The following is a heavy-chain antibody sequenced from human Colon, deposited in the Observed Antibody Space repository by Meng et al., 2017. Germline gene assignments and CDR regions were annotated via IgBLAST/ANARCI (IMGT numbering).Heavy chain of an antibody. CDR2: IYYSGST. V-gene: IGHV4-30-4*01. CDR1: GGSISSGDYY. J-gene: IGHJ4*02. Sequence: VQLQESGPGLVQPSQTLSLTCTVSGGSISSGDYYWSWIRQPPGKGLEWIGYIYYSGSTYSNASLKSRVTISIDRSKNQFSLKLSSVTAADTAVYYCARSVRLGVAGKSGAYWGQGTLVTVSS. CDR3: ARSVRLGVAGKSGAY. D-gene: IGHD6-19*01.